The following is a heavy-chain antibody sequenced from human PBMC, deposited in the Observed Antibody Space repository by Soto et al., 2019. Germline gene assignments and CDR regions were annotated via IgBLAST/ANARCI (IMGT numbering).Heavy chain of an antibody. D-gene: IGHD6-19*01. J-gene: IGHJ5*02. V-gene: IGHV1-2*02. Sequence: ASVKVSCKASGYTFTGYYVHWVRQAPGQGLEWMGWINPNSGGTNYAQKFQGRVTMTRDTSISTAYMELSRLRSDDTAVYYCARQAVAGRRAGGGWFDPWGQGTLVTVSS. CDR1: GYTFTGYY. CDR3: ARQAVAGRRAGGGWFDP. CDR2: INPNSGGT.